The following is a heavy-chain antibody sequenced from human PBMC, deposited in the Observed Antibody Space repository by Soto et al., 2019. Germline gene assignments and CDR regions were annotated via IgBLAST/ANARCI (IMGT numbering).Heavy chain of an antibody. V-gene: IGHV1-69*13. CDR1: GGTFSSYA. J-gene: IGHJ6*02. CDR3: ARVSGYYYGSGQYYYYGMDV. Sequence: GASVKVSCKASGGTFSSYAISWVRQAPGQGLEWMGGITPIFGTANYAQKFQGRVTITADESTSTAYMELSSLRSEDTAVYYCARVSGYYYGSGQYYYYGMDVWGQGTTVTVSS. D-gene: IGHD3-10*01. CDR2: ITPIFGTA.